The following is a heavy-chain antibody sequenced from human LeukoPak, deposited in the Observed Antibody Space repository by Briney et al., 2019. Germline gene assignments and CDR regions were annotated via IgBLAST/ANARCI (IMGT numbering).Heavy chain of an antibody. V-gene: IGHV3-23*01. J-gene: IGHJ5*02. CDR3: AKDLSGGSCSNWFDP. Sequence: GGSLRLSCAASGFTFSSYAMSWVRQAPGKGLEWVSAISGSGGSTYYADSVKGRFTISRDNSKNTLYLQMNSLRAEDTAVYYCAKDLSGGSCSNWFDPWGQGTLVTVSS. CDR1: GFTFSSYA. CDR2: ISGSGGST. D-gene: IGHD2-15*01.